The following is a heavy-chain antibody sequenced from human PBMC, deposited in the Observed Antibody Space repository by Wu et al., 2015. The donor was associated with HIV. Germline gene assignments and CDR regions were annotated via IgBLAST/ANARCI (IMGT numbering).Heavy chain of an antibody. CDR1: GYTFTSFG. CDR3: AGGGGRTAMDPFDF. CDR2: ISAYNGNT. D-gene: IGHD5-18*01. Sequence: QVQLVQSANEMKKSGTSVRVSCKTFGYTFTSFGVNWVRQAPGQGLEWMGWISAYNGNTKHAQKVQGRVTMTIDTSTNTAYMVVNSLTSDDTAVYYCAGGGGRTAMDPFDFWGQGTLVTVSS. V-gene: IGHV1-18*01. J-gene: IGHJ4*02.